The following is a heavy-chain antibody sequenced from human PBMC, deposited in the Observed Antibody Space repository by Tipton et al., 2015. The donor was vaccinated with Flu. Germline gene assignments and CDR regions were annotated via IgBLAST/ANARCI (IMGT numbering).Heavy chain of an antibody. CDR3: AKDAVFLHYDSTGYMGPLDF. CDR1: GFSFRDHG. CDR2: ISHDGSNH. J-gene: IGHJ4*02. D-gene: IGHD3-22*01. Sequence: LSLTCAASGFSFRDHGMHWVRQAPGRGLEWVAVISHDGSNHYYADSVQGRFTISRDNSKNTMFLQMNSLRAEDTAVYYCAKDAVFLHYDSTGYMGPLDFCGQGALVTVSS. V-gene: IGHV3-30*18.